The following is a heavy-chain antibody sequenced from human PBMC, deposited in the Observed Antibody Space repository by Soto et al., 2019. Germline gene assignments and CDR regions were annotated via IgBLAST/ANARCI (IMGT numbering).Heavy chain of an antibody. CDR2: IGYDGNNK. CDR1: GFSFTTYG. V-gene: IGHV3-33*01. CDR3: ARGGVTGIVGIFGSTLDI. J-gene: IGHJ3*02. D-gene: IGHD1-1*01. Sequence: QVQLVESGGGWVQPGRSLRLSCEATGFSFTTYGMHWVRQAPGKGLEWVAVIGYDGNNKYYADSVEGRFTISRDNSKNTAYLQMKSLRGDDTAVYYCARGGVTGIVGIFGSTLDICGLGTVVTVSS.